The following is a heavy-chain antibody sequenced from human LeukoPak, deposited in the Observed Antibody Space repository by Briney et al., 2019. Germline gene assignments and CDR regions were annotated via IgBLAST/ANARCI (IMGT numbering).Heavy chain of an antibody. D-gene: IGHD6-19*01. CDR3: ARLSGIAVAGRDY. CDR1: GGSISSSSYY. CDR2: IYYSGST. Sequence: SETLSLTCTVSGGSISSSSYYWGWIRQPPGKGLEWIGSIYYSGSTYYNPSLKSRVTISVDTSKNQFSLKLSSVTAADTAVYYCARLSGIAVAGRDYWGQGTLGTVSS. J-gene: IGHJ4*02. V-gene: IGHV4-39*01.